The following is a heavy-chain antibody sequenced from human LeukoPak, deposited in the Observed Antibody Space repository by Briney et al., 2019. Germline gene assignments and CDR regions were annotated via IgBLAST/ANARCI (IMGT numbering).Heavy chain of an antibody. CDR1: GYSFTSYW. CDR2: IYPGDSDT. CDR3: ARLLDPGIAVAGTRFDP. D-gene: IGHD6-19*01. J-gene: IGHJ5*02. V-gene: IGHV5-51*01. Sequence: GESLKISCKGSGYSFTSYWIGWVRQMPGKGLEWMGIIYPGDSDTRYSPSFQGQVTISADKSISTAYLQWSSLKASDTAMYYCARLLDPGIAVAGTRFDPWGQGTLVTVSS.